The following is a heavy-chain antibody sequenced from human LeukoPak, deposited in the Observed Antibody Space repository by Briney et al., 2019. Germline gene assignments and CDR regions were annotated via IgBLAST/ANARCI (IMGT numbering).Heavy chain of an antibody. CDR2: FDPEDGET. CDR1: GYTPTELS. CDR3: ATRAPDFWSGFSSLYNWFDP. V-gene: IGHV1-24*01. Sequence: GASVKVSCKVSGYTPTELSMHWVRQAPGKGLEWMGGFDPEDGETIYAQKFQGRVTMTEDTSPDTAYMELSSLRSEDTAVYYCATRAPDFWSGFSSLYNWFDPWGQGTLVTVSS. D-gene: IGHD3-3*01. J-gene: IGHJ5*02.